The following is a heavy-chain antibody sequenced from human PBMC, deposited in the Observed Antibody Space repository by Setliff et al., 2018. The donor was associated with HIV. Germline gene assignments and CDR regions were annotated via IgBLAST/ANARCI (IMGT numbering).Heavy chain of an antibody. CDR1: GYTFTAYY. J-gene: IGHJ5*02. V-gene: IGHV1-2*02. D-gene: IGHD3-16*01. CDR3: AKGVKWLDP. Sequence: ASVKVSCKTSGYTFTAYYMHWVRQAPGQGLEWIGWINPNSGATNYAQMFQGRVTMTRDDSKNTLYLQMNSLRVDDTAVYYCAKGVKWLDPWGQGIQVTVSS. CDR2: INPNSGAT.